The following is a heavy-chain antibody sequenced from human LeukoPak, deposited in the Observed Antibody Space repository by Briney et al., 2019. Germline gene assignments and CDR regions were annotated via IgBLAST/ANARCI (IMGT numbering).Heavy chain of an antibody. Sequence: PSETLSLTCAVYGGSFSGYYWSWIRRPPGKGLEWIGEINHSGSTNYNPSLKSRVTISVDTSKNQFSLKLSSVTAADTAVYYCARGRGYYYDSSGYYGLRAFDIWGQGTMVTVSS. D-gene: IGHD3-22*01. CDR3: ARGRGYYYDSSGYYGLRAFDI. CDR1: GGSFSGYY. CDR2: INHSGST. V-gene: IGHV4-34*01. J-gene: IGHJ3*02.